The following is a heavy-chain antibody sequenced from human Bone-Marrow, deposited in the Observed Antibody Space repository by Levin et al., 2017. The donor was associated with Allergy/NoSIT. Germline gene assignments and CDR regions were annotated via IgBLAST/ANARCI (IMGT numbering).Heavy chain of an antibody. CDR3: AREIRGGTGCYFDN. CDR1: GYSFTGYY. D-gene: IGHD2-15*01. V-gene: IGHV1-2*06. J-gene: IGHJ4*02. CDR2: INPNTGDT. Sequence: ASVKVSCKASGYSFTGYYIHWVRQAPGQGLEWMGRINPNTGDTNYAQKFQGKVTMTRDTSISTAYMDLNRLGSDDTAVYYCAREIRGGTGCYFDNWGQGTLVTVSS.